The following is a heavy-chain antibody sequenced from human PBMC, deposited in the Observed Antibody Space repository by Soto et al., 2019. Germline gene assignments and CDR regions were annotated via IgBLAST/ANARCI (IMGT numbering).Heavy chain of an antibody. J-gene: IGHJ4*02. Sequence: PGESLKISCAASGFTFSNYAMSWVRQAPGKGLEWVSAIGGNGADTYYADSVKGRFTISRDNSKNTLYLQMNSLRAEDTAVYFCAIPSGLTVTGPDYWGQGTLVTVSS. CDR3: AIPSGLTVTGPDY. V-gene: IGHV3-23*01. CDR2: IGGNGADT. D-gene: IGHD6-19*01. CDR1: GFTFSNYA.